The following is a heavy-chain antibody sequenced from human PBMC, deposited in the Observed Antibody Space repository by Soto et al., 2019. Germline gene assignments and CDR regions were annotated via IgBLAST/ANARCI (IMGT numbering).Heavy chain of an antibody. CDR2: IYYSGST. V-gene: IGHV4-39*01. CDR1: GGSISSSSYY. Sequence: SETLSLTCTVSGGSISSSSYYWGWIRQPPGKGLEWIGSIYYSGSTYYNPSLKSRVTISVDTSKNQFSLKLSSVTAADTAVYYCARHGYLYYYYGMDVWGQGTTVT. J-gene: IGHJ6*02. CDR3: ARHGYLYYYYGMDV. D-gene: IGHD5-18*01.